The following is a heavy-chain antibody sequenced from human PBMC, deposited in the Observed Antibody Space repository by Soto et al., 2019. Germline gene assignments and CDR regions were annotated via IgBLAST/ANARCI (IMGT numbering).Heavy chain of an antibody. J-gene: IGHJ6*02. D-gene: IGHD1-26*01. Sequence: SETLSLTCTVSGDSFSNYHWIWIRQPPGKGLEWVGYIYNSGSTNYNPSLKSRVTISVDTSKKLFSLKLSSVTTADTAVYYCARERYSGTWDHHYGMDVWGQGTTVTVSS. CDR1: GDSFSNYH. CDR3: ARERYSGTWDHHYGMDV. V-gene: IGHV4-59*01. CDR2: IYNSGST.